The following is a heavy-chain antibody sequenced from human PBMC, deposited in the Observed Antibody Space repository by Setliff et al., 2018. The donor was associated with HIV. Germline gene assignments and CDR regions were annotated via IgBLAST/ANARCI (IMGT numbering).Heavy chain of an antibody. D-gene: IGHD7-27*01. CDR3: ARGWGHDGFDF. CDR2: INHSGGT. CDR1: GRSFSGYY. V-gene: IGHV4-34*01. J-gene: IGHJ3*01. Sequence: PSETLSLTCAVYGRSFSGYYWNWIRQSPGKGLEWIGEINHSGGTNYNPSLKSRVTMSIDTSKNQFSLNVSSVTAAATAVYYCARGWGHDGFDFWGQGTMVTVSS.